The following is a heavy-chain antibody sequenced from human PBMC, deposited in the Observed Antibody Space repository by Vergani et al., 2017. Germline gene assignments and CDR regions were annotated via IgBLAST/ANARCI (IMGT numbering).Heavy chain of an antibody. CDR3: VKGQPVWYYDSTWGAFDI. CDR2: ISSNGGST. CDR1: GFTFSSYA. J-gene: IGHJ3*02. D-gene: IGHD3-22*01. Sequence: EVQLVESGGGLVQPGGSLRLSCSASGFTFSSYAMHWVRQAPGKGLEYVSAISSNGGSTYYADSVKGRFTIPRDNSKNTLYLQMSSLRAEDTAVYYCVKGQPVWYYDSTWGAFDIWGQGTMVTVSS. V-gene: IGHV3-64D*06.